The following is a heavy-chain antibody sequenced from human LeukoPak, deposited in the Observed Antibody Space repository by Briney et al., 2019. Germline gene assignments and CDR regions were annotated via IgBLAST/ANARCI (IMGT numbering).Heavy chain of an antibody. Sequence: GGSLRLSCAASGFTFSSYGMSWVRQAPGKGLEWVSGINWNGGSTGYADSVKGRFTISRDNAKNSLYLQMNSLRAEDTALYYCARGQGAAQSLDYYGSGSQFYYYYMDVWGKGTTVTVSS. J-gene: IGHJ6*03. CDR1: GFTFSSYG. CDR2: INWNGGST. CDR3: ARGQGAAQSLDYYGSGSQFYYYYMDV. V-gene: IGHV3-20*04. D-gene: IGHD3-10*01.